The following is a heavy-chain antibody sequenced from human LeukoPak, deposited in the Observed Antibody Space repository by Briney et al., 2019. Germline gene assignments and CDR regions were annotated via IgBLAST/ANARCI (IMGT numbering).Heavy chain of an antibody. D-gene: IGHD5-24*01. CDR2: INPNSGGT. CDR3: ARGRRDGYTLYYMDV. J-gene: IGHJ6*03. CDR1: GYTFTGYY. V-gene: IGHV1-2*02. Sequence: ASVKVSCKASGYTFTGYYMHWVRQAPGQGLEWMGWINPNSGGTNYAQKFQGRVTMTRDTSISTAYMELSRLRSDDTAVYYCARGRRDGYTLYYMDVWGKGTTVTVSS.